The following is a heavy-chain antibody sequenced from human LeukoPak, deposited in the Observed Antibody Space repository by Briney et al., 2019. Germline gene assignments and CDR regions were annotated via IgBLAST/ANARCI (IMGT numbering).Heavy chain of an antibody. CDR2: INHSGST. CDR3: ARVGDYDFWSGYYSKFDY. CDR1: GGSFSGYY. D-gene: IGHD3-3*01. Sequence: SETLSLTCAVYGGSFSGYYWSWIRQPPGKGLEWIGEINHSGSTNYNPSLKSRVTISVDTSKNQFSLKLSSVTAADTAVYYCARVGDYDFWSGYYSKFDYWGQGTLVTVSS. J-gene: IGHJ4*02. V-gene: IGHV4-34*01.